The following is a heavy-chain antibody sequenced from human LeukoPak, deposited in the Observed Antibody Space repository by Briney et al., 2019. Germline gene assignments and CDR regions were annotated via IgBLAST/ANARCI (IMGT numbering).Heavy chain of an antibody. CDR2: IIPILGVA. J-gene: IGHJ5*02. CDR3: ARDCNYYDSSGFAWFDP. CDR1: GGTFSSYA. D-gene: IGHD3-22*01. V-gene: IGHV1-69*04. Sequence: ASVKVSCKASGGTFSSYAISWVRQAPGQGLEWMGRIIPILGVANYAQKFQGRVTITADKSTSTAYMELSSLRSEDTAVYYCARDCNYYDSSGFAWFDPWGQGTLVTVSS.